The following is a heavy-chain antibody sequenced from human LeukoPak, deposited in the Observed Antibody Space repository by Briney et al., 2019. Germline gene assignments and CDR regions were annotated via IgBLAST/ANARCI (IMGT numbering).Heavy chain of an antibody. Sequence: GGSLRLSCAASGFTFSSYSMNWVRQAPGKGLEWVSSISSSSSYIYYADSVKGRFTISRDNAKNSLYLQMNSLRAEDTAVYYCARVGALMVYAEDYWGQGTLVTVSS. V-gene: IGHV3-21*01. CDR1: GFTFSSYS. J-gene: IGHJ4*02. CDR3: ARVGALMVYAEDY. D-gene: IGHD2-8*01. CDR2: ISSSSSYI.